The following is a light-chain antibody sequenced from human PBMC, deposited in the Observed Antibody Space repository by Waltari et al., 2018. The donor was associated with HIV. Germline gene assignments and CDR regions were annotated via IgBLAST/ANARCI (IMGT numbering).Light chain of an antibody. V-gene: IGLV2-23*02. J-gene: IGLJ2*01. Sequence: QSALTQPASVSGSPGQSITMSCTGTRRDVGRYDLVPWYQHFPGKAPQLIIFEVTQRPSGISTRFSGSKSGSTASLTISGLQAEDEADYFCCSYAGPHPLVFGGGTKLTVL. CDR1: RRDVGRYDL. CDR2: EVT. CDR3: CSYAGPHPLV.